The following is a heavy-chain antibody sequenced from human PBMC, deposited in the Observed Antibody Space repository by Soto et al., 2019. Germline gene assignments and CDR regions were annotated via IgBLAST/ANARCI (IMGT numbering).Heavy chain of an antibody. CDR1: GGSISSYY. J-gene: IGHJ4*02. Sequence: SETLSLTCTVSGGSISSYYWSWIRQPPGKGLEWIGYIYYSGSTNYNPSLKSRVTISVDTSKNQFSLKLSSVTAADTAVYYCARRNRAITALDYWGQGTLVTVSS. CDR3: ARRNRAITALDY. D-gene: IGHD3-16*01. CDR2: IYYSGST. V-gene: IGHV4-59*08.